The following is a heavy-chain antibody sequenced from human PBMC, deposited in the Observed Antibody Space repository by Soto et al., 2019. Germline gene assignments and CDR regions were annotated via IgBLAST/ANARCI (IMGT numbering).Heavy chain of an antibody. V-gene: IGHV4-34*01. CDR3: ARIAARSGYGMDV. D-gene: IGHD6-6*01. J-gene: IGHJ6*02. Sequence: KPSETLSLTCAVYGGSFSRYYWSWIRQPPGKGLEWIGEINHSGSTNYNPSLKSRVTISVDTSKYQFSLKLSSVTAADTAVYYCARIAARSGYGMDVWGQGTTVTVSS. CDR1: GGSFSRYY. CDR2: INHSGST.